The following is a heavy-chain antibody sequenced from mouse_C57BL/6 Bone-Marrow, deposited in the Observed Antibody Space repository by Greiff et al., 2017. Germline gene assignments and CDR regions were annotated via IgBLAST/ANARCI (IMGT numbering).Heavy chain of an antibody. CDR1: GFTFSDYG. J-gene: IGHJ1*03. Sequence: EVQLVESGGGLVKPGGSLKLSCAASGFTFSDYGMHWVRQAPEKGLEWVAYISSGSSTIYYADTVKGRFTISRDHAKNTLFLQMTSLRSEDTAMYYCAFYYDYDGTVWGTGTTVTVSS. CDR2: ISSGSSTI. V-gene: IGHV5-17*01. CDR3: AFYYDYDGTV. D-gene: IGHD2-4*01.